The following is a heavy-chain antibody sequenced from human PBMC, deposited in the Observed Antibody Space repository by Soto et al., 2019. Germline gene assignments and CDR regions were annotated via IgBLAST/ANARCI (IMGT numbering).Heavy chain of an antibody. J-gene: IGHJ6*02. Sequence: SSETLSLTSTVSVDSITTYYWNWIRQPAGKGLEWIGRIDASGNTNYNPSLNSRVTLSVDTSKKQFSLKLTSVTAADTAVYYCARFSNNWFQTEGMDVWGQGTTVTVSS. D-gene: IGHD1-1*01. V-gene: IGHV4-4*07. CDR1: VDSITTYY. CDR2: IDASGNT. CDR3: ARFSNNWFQTEGMDV.